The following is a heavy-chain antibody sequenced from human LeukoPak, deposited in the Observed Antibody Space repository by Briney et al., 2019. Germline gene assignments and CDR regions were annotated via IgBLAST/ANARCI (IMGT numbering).Heavy chain of an antibody. J-gene: IGHJ4*02. CDR1: RFTFNSYT. CDR3: AKARGYYDSSDSFDS. D-gene: IGHD3-22*01. CDR2: IGGSNGIT. V-gene: IGHV3-23*01. Sequence: PGGSLRLSCAASRFTFNSYTMSWVRQAPGKGLEWVSVIGGSNGITFYVGSVKGRFTISRDNSKDTLYLQMNSLRAEDTAIYYCAKARGYYDSSDSFDSWGQGTLVTVSS.